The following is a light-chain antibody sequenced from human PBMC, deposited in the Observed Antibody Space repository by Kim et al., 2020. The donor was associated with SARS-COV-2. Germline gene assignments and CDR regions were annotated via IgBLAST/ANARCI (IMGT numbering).Light chain of an antibody. J-gene: IGLJ2*01. V-gene: IGLV3-19*01. Sequence: SSELTQDPAVSVALGQTVRITCQGDSLRKYYATWYQQKARQAPVLVFYGKDKRPSGVPDRFSGSTSGNAASLTITGAQAADEAEYYCKSRDSRGTVVFGGGTKVTVL. CDR2: GKD. CDR1: SLRKYY. CDR3: KSRDSRGTVV.